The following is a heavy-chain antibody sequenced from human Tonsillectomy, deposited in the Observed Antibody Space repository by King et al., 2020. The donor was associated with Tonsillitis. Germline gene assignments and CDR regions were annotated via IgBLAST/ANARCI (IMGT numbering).Heavy chain of an antibody. CDR3: ARAPPRGYSYGYGY. J-gene: IGHJ4*02. V-gene: IGHV3-7*01. CDR2: IKQDGSEK. D-gene: IGHD5-18*01. Sequence: QLVQSGGGLVQPGGSLRLSCAASGFTFSSYWMSWVRQAPGKGLEWVANIKQDGSEKYYVDSVKGRFTISRDNAKNSLYLKMNSLRAEDTAVYYCARAPPRGYSYGYGYWGQGTLVTVSS. CDR1: GFTFSSYW.